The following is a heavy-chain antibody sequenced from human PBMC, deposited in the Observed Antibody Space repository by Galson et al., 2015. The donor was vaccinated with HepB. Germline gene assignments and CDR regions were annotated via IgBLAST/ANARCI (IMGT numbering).Heavy chain of an antibody. D-gene: IGHD2-2*01. V-gene: IGHV1-69*13. CDR1: GVTFSSYA. CDR3: ARGAWAGTIGCSSTSCHQSGFDY. Sequence: SVKVSCKASGVTFSSYAISWVRQAPGQGLEWMGGIIPIFGTANYAQKFQGRVTITADESTSTAYMELSSLRPEDTAVYYCARGAWAGTIGCSSTSCHQSGFDYWGRGTLVTVSS. J-gene: IGHJ4*02. CDR2: IIPIFGTA.